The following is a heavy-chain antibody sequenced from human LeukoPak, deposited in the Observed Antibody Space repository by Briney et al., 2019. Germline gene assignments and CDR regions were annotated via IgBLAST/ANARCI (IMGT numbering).Heavy chain of an antibody. CDR1: GGSISSGDYY. D-gene: IGHD5-12*01. J-gene: IGHJ4*02. V-gene: IGHV4-30-4*01. CDR3: ASSPKRRGCSGYDKYYFDY. Sequence: SQTLSLTCTVSGGSISSGDYYWSWIRQPPGKGLEWIGYIYYSGSTYYNPSLKSRVTISVDTSKNQFSLKLSSVTAADTAVYYCASSPKRRGCSGYDKYYFDYWGQGTLVTVSS. CDR2: IYYSGST.